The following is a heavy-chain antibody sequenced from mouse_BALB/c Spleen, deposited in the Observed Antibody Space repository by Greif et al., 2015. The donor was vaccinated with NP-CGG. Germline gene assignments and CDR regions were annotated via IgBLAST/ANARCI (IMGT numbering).Heavy chain of an antibody. V-gene: IGHV1-69*02. J-gene: IGHJ2*01. Sequence: QVQLQQSGAELVKPGAPVKLSCKASGYTFTSYWMNWVKQRPGRGLEWIGRIDPSDSETHYNQKFKDKATLTVDKSSGTAYIQLSSLTSEDSAVYYCASGGNYDYFDYWGQGTTLTVSS. CDR3: ASGGNYDYFDY. CDR1: GYTFTSYW. D-gene: IGHD2-1*01. CDR2: IDPSDSET.